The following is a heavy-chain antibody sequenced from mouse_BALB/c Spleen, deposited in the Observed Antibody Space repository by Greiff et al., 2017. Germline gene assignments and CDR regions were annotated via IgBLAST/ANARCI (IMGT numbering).Heavy chain of an antibody. Sequence: DVMLVESGGGLVKPGGSLKLSCAASGFTFSSYTMSWVRQTPEKRLEWVATISSGGSYTYYPDSVKGRFTISRDNAKNTLYLQMSRLKSEDTAMYYCTREGNSGYRDAMDYWGQGTSVTVSS. CDR2: ISSGGSYT. CDR3: TREGNSGYRDAMDY. J-gene: IGHJ4*01. D-gene: IGHD3-1*01. V-gene: IGHV5-6-4*01. CDR1: GFTFSSYT.